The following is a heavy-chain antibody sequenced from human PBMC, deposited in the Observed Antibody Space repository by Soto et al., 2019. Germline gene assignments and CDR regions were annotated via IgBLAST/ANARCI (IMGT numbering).Heavy chain of an antibody. CDR1: GYRFTSYW. V-gene: IGHV5-10-1*01. Sequence: GESLKISCEASGYRFTSYWITWVRQKPGKGLEWMGRIDPSDSQTYYSPSFRGHVTISVTKSITTVFLQWSSLRASDTAMYYCARQIYDSDTGPNFQYYFDSWGQGTPVTVSS. CDR3: ARQIYDSDTGPNFQYYFDS. J-gene: IGHJ4*02. CDR2: IDPSDSQT. D-gene: IGHD3-22*01.